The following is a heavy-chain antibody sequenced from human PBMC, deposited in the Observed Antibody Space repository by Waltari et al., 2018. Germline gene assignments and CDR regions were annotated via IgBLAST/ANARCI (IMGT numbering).Heavy chain of an antibody. CDR2: IILIFGTA. CDR3: ARGADMIVVVRGAFDI. Sequence: QVQLVQSGAEVKKPGSSVKVSCKASGGTFSSYAIRWVRQAPGQGLEWMGGIILIFGTANYAQKFQGRVKITADESTSTAYMELSSLRSEDTAVYYCARGADMIVVVRGAFDIWGQGTMVTVSS. CDR1: GGTFSSYA. J-gene: IGHJ3*02. V-gene: IGHV1-69*12. D-gene: IGHD3-22*01.